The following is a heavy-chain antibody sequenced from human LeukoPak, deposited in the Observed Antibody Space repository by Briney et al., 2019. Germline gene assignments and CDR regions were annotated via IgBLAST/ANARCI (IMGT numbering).Heavy chain of an antibody. Sequence: SETLSLTCTVSGGSISSSSYYWGWIRQPPGKGLEWIGSVYYSGNTYYYPSLKSRVTISIDTSKNQFSLRLTSVTPEDTAVYYCARDRRVTCSSSWPILYYFDYWGQGTLVTVSS. V-gene: IGHV4-39*02. J-gene: IGHJ4*02. D-gene: IGHD6-13*01. CDR3: ARDRRVTCSSSWPILYYFDY. CDR1: GGSISSSSYY. CDR2: VYYSGNT.